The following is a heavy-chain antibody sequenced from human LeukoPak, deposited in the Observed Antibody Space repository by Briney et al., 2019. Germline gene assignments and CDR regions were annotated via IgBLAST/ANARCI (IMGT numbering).Heavy chain of an antibody. CDR2: ISGSGSST. CDR3: ANGCSSSGDCYSYHLPFQH. D-gene: IGHD2-21*02. J-gene: IGHJ1*01. Sequence: GGSLRLSCAASGFTFSSYAMSWVRQAPGKGLEWVSAISGSGSSTYYADFVKGRFTISRDNSKNTLYLQMNSLRAEDMAVYYCANGCSSSGDCYSYHLPFQHWGQGTLVTVSS. CDR1: GFTFSSYA. V-gene: IGHV3-23*01.